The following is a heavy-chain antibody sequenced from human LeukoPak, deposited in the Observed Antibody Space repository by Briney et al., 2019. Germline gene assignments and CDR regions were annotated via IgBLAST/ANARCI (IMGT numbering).Heavy chain of an antibody. J-gene: IGHJ6*03. CDR2: MNPNSGNT. V-gene: IGHV1-8*03. Sequence: VASVKVSCKASEYTFTSYDINWVRQATGQGLEWMGWMNPNSGNTGYAQKFQGRVTITRNTSISTAYMELSSLRSEDTAVYYCARGVKAYYYYYMDVWGKGATVTVSS. CDR3: ARGVKAYYYYYMDV. D-gene: IGHD3-16*02. CDR1: EYTFTSYD.